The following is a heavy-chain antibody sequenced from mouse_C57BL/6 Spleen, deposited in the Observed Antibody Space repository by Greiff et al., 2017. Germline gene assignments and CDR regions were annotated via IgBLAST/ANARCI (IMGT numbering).Heavy chain of an antibody. CDR1: GFNIKDDY. D-gene: IGHD2-3*01. Sequence: VQLQQSGAELVRPGASVKLSCTASGFNIKDDYMHWVKQRPEQGLEWIGWIDPENGDTEYASKFQGKATITADTSSNTAYLQLSSLTSEDTAVYYCTTGGDGYYPWFAYWGQGTLVTVSA. V-gene: IGHV14-4*01. CDR2: IDPENGDT. J-gene: IGHJ3*01. CDR3: TTGGDGYYPWFAY.